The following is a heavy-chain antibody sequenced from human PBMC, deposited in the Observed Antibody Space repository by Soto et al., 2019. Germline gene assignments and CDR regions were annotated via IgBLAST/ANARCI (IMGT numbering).Heavy chain of an antibody. D-gene: IGHD5-18*01. V-gene: IGHV1-69*13. J-gene: IGHJ5*02. Sequence: SVKVSCKASGGTFSSYAISWVRQAPGQGLEWMGGIIPIFGTANYAQKFQGRVTITADESTSTAYMELSSLRSEDTAVYYCARSFYSVDTAMVYSPWGQGTLVTVSS. CDR1: GGTFSSYA. CDR3: ARSFYSVDTAMVYSP. CDR2: IIPIFGTA.